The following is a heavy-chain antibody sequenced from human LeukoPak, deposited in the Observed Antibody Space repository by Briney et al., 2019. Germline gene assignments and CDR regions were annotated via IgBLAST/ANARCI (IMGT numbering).Heavy chain of an antibody. CDR2: IYGGGAT. D-gene: IGHD6-6*01. Sequence: GGSLRLSCAASGLIVSSDYLAWVRQAPGKGLEWISVIYGGGATYYADSVQGRFTIFRDSSRNALYPQMNSLRVEDTAVYYCARLLPASRHYFDYWGQGTLVSVSS. CDR1: GLIVSSDY. CDR3: ARLLPASRHYFDY. V-gene: IGHV3-53*01. J-gene: IGHJ4*02.